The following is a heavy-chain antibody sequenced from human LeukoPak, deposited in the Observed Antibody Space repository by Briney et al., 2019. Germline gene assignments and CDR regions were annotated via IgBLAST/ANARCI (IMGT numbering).Heavy chain of an antibody. Sequence: PGGSLRLSSAASGFTFSDYYMDWVRQAPGKGLEWVCRTRNKASSYTTAYAATVKCRFTISRDDSKNSLYLQMNSLKTEDTAVYYCARANMVRVVGSFFDRNWFDPWGQGTLVTVSS. D-gene: IGHD3-10*01. CDR1: GFTFSDYY. CDR3: ARANMVRVVGSFFDRNWFDP. V-gene: IGHV3-72*01. CDR2: TRNKASSYTT. J-gene: IGHJ5*02.